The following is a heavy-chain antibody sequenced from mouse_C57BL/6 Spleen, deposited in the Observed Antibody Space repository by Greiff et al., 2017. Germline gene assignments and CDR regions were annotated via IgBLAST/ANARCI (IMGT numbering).Heavy chain of an antibody. CDR3: QRGLNSNYGDY. J-gene: IGHJ2*01. V-gene: IGHV6-3*01. D-gene: IGHD2-5*01. CDR2: IRLKSDNYAT. Sequence: EVQLVESGGGLVQPGGSMKLSCVASGFTFSNYWMNWVRQSPEKGLEWVAQIRLKSDNYATHYAESVKGRFTISRDDSKSSVYLQMNNLRAEDTGIYYCQRGLNSNYGDYWGQGTTLTVSS. CDR1: GFTFSNYW.